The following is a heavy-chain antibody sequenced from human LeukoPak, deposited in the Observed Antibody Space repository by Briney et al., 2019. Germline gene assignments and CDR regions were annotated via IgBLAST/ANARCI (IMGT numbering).Heavy chain of an antibody. Sequence: ASVKVSFKASGYTFTSYGISWVRQAPGQGLEWMGWISTYKNNTNNAQKLQGRVTMTTDTSTSTAYMELRSLRSDDTAVYYCARDPGSYRSDYWGQGTLVTVSS. CDR2: ISTYKNNT. CDR3: ARDPGSYRSDY. CDR1: GYTFTSYG. D-gene: IGHD3-16*02. J-gene: IGHJ4*02. V-gene: IGHV1-18*01.